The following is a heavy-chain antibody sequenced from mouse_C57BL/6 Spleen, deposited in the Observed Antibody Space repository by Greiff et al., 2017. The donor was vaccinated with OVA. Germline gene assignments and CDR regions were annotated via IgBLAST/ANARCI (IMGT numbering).Heavy chain of an antibody. CDR3: ARSLPYYAMDY. D-gene: IGHD6-5*01. CDR2: IYPGDGDT. V-gene: IGHV1-82*01. CDR1: GYAFSSSW. J-gene: IGHJ4*01. Sequence: QVQLQQSGPELVKPGASVKISCKASGYAFSSSWMNWVKQRPGKGLEWIGRIYPGDGDTNYNGKFKGKATLTADKSSSTAYVQLSSLTSEDSAVYFCARSLPYYAMDYWGQGTSVTVSS.